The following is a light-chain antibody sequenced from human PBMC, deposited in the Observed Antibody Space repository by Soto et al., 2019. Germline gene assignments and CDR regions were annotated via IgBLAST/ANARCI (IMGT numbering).Light chain of an antibody. CDR1: QTVTSN. CDR3: QQYNNWPPWT. V-gene: IGKV3-15*01. J-gene: IGKJ1*01. Sequence: EVVLTQSPGTLSLSPGERATRSCRASQTVTSNYLAWYQQKPGQAPRLLIYGASSRATGIPARFSGSGSGTEFTLTISGLQSEDFAVYYCQQYNNWPPWTFGQGTKVDIK. CDR2: GAS.